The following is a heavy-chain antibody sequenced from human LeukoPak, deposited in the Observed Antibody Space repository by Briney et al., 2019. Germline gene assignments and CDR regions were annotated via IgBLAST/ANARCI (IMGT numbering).Heavy chain of an antibody. J-gene: IGHJ3*02. CDR3: ASFFWRENIKHAFDI. Sequence: GGSLRLSCAASGFTFSSYAMHWVRQAPGKGLEWVAVISYDGSNKYYADSVKGRFTISRDNSKNTLYLQMNSLRAEDTAVYYCASFFWRENIKHAFDIWGQGTMVTVSS. D-gene: IGHD3-3*01. CDR1: GFTFSSYA. CDR2: ISYDGSNK. V-gene: IGHV3-30*04.